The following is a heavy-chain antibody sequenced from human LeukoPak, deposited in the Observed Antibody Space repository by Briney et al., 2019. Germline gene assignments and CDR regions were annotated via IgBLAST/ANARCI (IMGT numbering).Heavy chain of an antibody. CDR3: TRGYGVFNN. Sequence: PGGSLRLSCAASGFTFSGSAMHWVRQASGEGLEWVGRIRSEANSYATAYAASVKGRFTISRDDSKNTAYLQMNSLKTEDTAVYYCTRGYGVFNNWGQGTLVTVSS. V-gene: IGHV3-73*01. CDR2: IRSEANSYAT. D-gene: IGHD3-3*01. CDR1: GFTFSGSA. J-gene: IGHJ4*02.